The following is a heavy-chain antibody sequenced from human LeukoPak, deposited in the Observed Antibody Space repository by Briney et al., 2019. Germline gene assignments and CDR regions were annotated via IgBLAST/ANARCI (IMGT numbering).Heavy chain of an antibody. D-gene: IGHD1/OR15-1a*01. CDR1: GGSINSGSYH. CDR3: ARVCNWYKGDYFDY. J-gene: IGHJ4*02. CDR2: IYTSGST. Sequence: SETLSLTCTVSGGSINSGSYHWTWIRQPAGKGLEWIGRIYTSGSTYYNPSLKSRLTISMDTSKNHFSLMLTSVIAADTAVYYCARVCNWYKGDYFDYWGQGALVTVSS. V-gene: IGHV4-61*02.